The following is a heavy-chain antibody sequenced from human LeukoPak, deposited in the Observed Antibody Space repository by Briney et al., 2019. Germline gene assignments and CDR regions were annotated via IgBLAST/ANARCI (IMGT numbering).Heavy chain of an antibody. CDR1: GFIFSDYY. D-gene: IGHD3-9*01. Sequence: GGSLRLSCAASGFIFSDYYMSWIRQAPGKGLEWVSYISSSSSYTNYADSVRGRFTISRYNAKNPLYLQMNSLRAEDTAVYYCARDYDILTGYSPSDYWGQGTLVTVSS. CDR3: ARDYDILTGYSPSDY. CDR2: ISSSSSYT. V-gene: IGHV3-11*06. J-gene: IGHJ4*02.